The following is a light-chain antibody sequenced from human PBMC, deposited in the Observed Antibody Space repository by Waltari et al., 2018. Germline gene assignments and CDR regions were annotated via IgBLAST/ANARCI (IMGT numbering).Light chain of an antibody. Sequence: EIVLTQSPGTLSLSLGERGTVSCRASQSVSRALAWYQQKPGQAPRLLIYGAATRATGTPDRFSGSGSGTDFSLTISRLEPYDVAVYYCQHYLRLPVTFGQGTTVEI. CDR1: QSVSRA. V-gene: IGKV3-20*01. CDR2: GAA. J-gene: IGKJ1*01. CDR3: QHYLRLPVT.